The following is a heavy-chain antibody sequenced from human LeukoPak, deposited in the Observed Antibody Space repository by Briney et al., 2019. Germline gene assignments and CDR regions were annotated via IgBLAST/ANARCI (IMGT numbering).Heavy chain of an antibody. D-gene: IGHD4-17*01. V-gene: IGHV1-18*01. CDR1: GYTFTSYG. J-gene: IGHJ5*02. Sequence: EASVKVSCKASGYTFTSYGISWVRQAPGQGLEWMGWISAYNGNTNYAQKFQGRVTITRDTSASTAYMELSSLRSEDTAVYYCARDYGDPPASWFDPWGQGTLVTVSS. CDR3: ARDYGDPPASWFDP. CDR2: ISAYNGNT.